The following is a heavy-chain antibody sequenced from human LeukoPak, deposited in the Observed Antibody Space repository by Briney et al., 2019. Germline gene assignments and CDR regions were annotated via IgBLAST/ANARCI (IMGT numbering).Heavy chain of an antibody. J-gene: IGHJ4*02. CDR2: INQSGGTT. CDR3: SRDLGGSYNDY. Sequence: ASVKVSCKASGYTFSTYYMHWVRQAPGQGLEWVGVINQSGGTTTYAQKFQGRVTMTRDTSTSTVYMELSSLRIEDTAVYYCSRDLGGSYNDYWGQGTMVTVSS. V-gene: IGHV1-46*01. CDR1: GYTFSTYY. D-gene: IGHD1-26*01.